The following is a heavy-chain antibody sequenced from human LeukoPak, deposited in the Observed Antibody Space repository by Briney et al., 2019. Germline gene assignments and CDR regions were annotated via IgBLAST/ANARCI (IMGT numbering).Heavy chain of an antibody. D-gene: IGHD3-22*01. Sequence: ASVKVSCKASGYTFTSYAMHWVRQAPGQRLEWMGWINAGNGNTKYSQKFQGRVTITRDTSASTAYMELSSLRSEDTAVYYCARSPITMIVPQSVGMDVWGQGTTVTVSS. CDR1: GYTFTSYA. CDR3: ARSPITMIVPQSVGMDV. V-gene: IGHV1-3*01. CDR2: INAGNGNT. J-gene: IGHJ6*02.